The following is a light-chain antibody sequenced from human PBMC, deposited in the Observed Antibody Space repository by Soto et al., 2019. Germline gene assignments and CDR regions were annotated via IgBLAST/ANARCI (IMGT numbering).Light chain of an antibody. Sequence: IVLTQSPTTLSLSPWERATLSCRARQTVSTYLSWYQHKPGQAPRLLIYGASNRATGIPARFSGSGSGTDFTLTISSLEPEDSAVYYCQQRYNWLTFGGGTKVDIK. CDR3: QQRYNWLT. CDR1: QTVSTY. V-gene: IGKV3-11*01. CDR2: GAS. J-gene: IGKJ4*01.